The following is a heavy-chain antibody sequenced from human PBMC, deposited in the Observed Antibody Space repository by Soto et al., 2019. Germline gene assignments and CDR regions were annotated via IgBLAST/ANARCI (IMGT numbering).Heavy chain of an antibody. CDR1: GFTFSSYA. V-gene: IGHV3-23*01. CDR3: ARRNWNYGAFDI. Sequence: PGGSLRLSCAASGFTFSSYAMGWVRQAPGKGLEWVSGISGSGGRTYYADSVKGRFTISRDNSKNTLYLQMNSLRVEDTAVYYCARRNWNYGAFDIWGQGTMVTVSS. J-gene: IGHJ3*02. D-gene: IGHD1-7*01. CDR2: ISGSGGRT.